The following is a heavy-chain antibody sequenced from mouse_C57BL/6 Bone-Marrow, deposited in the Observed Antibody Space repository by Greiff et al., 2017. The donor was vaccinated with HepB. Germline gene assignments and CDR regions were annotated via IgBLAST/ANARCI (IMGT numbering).Heavy chain of an antibody. CDR2: IYPRSGNT. CDR3: ARGYGSSSPYYFDY. CDR1: GYTFTSYG. Sequence: VQLQESGAELARPGASVKLSCKASGYTFTSYGISWVKQRTGQGLEWIGEIYPRSGNTYYNEKFKGKATLTADKSSSTAYMELRSLTSEDSAVYFGARGYGSSSPYYFDYWGQGTTLTVSS. D-gene: IGHD1-1*01. J-gene: IGHJ2*01. V-gene: IGHV1-81*01.